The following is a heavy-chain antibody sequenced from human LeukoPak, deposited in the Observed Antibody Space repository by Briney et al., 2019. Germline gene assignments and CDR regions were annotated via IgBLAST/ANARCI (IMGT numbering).Heavy chain of an antibody. CDR2: IDYSGST. J-gene: IGHJ6*03. V-gene: IGHV4-39*07. D-gene: IGHD6-13*01. Sequence: SETLSLTCTVSGGSIITTTDYWGWIREPPGEGLEWIGSIDYSGSTYYTPSLKRRVVISVETYKNQFSLNLSSVTAADTAVYSCARASGSSWYERRLHAYYYYMDVWGKGTTVTVSS. CDR3: ARASGSSWYERRLHAYYYYMDV. CDR1: GGSIITTTDY.